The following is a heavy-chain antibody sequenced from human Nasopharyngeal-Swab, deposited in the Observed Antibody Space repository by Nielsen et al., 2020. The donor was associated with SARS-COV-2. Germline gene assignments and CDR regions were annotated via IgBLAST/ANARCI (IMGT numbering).Heavy chain of an antibody. CDR2: INSDGSRT. D-gene: IGHD3-10*01. Sequence: GESLKISCAVSGFTFSDSWIHWVRQAPGKGLVWVSRINSDGSRTCYADSVKGRFTISRDNSKNTLYLQMNSLRAEDTAVFYCAKDTGAYYASGTYYNPTGWFDPWGQGTLVTVSS. CDR3: AKDTGAYYASGTYYNPTGWFDP. J-gene: IGHJ5*02. V-gene: IGHV3-74*01. CDR1: GFTFSDSW.